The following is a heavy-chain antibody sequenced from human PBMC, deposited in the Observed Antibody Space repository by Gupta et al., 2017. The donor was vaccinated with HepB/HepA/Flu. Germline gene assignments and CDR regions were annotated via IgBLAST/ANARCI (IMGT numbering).Heavy chain of an antibody. J-gene: IGHJ4*02. CDR2: ISSSGTTI. CDR3: ARGAKRAFDY. V-gene: IGHV3-48*03. CDR1: GFPFTSYE. Sequence: EVQLVESGGGLVQPGGSLRLSCAASGFPFTSYEMNWVRQAPGKGLEWVSYISSSGTTIYYADSVKGRFTISRDNAKNSLYLQMNSLRAEDTAVYYCARGAKRAFDYWGQGTLVTVSS.